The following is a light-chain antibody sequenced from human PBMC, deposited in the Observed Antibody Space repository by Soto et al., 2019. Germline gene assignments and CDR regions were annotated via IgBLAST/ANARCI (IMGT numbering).Light chain of an antibody. CDR3: SAWADSLNGWV. CDR2: GNN. V-gene: IGLV1-44*01. CDR1: NSNFGSNT. Sequence: QSVLTQPPSASGTPGQTVAISCSGSNSNFGSNTVNWYQQFPGTAPKLLIYGNNQRPSGVPDRFSGSKSDTSASLAISGRLAADESDYYCSAWADSLNGWVFGGGTKLTVL. J-gene: IGLJ3*02.